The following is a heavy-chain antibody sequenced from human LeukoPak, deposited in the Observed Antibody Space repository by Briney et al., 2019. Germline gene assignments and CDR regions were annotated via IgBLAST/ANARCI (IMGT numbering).Heavy chain of an antibody. J-gene: IGHJ4*02. CDR1: GGSISSGDYY. V-gene: IGHV4-30-4*01. Sequence: PSETLSLTCSVSGGSISSGDYYWSWLRQPPGKGREWIGYIYYSGSTNYNPSLKRRISISADTSKTQFSLKPTSVTAADTAVYYCAGVTVRGVIRFYFDCWGQGPRSPSPQ. CDR2: IYYSGST. D-gene: IGHD3-10*01. CDR3: AGVTVRGVIRFYFDC.